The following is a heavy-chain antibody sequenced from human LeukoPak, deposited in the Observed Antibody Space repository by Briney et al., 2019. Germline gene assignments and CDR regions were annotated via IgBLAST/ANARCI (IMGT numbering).Heavy chain of an antibody. CDR2: ISGSGGST. D-gene: IGHD1-26*01. CDR3: AKDGSYYNFDY. Sequence: PGGSLRLSCAASGFTFSTYATSWVRQAPGKGLEWVSAISGSGGSTYYADSVKGRFTISRDSSKNTLYLQMNSLRAEDTAVYYCAKDGSYYNFDYWGQGTLVTVSS. V-gene: IGHV3-23*01. CDR1: GFTFSTYA. J-gene: IGHJ4*02.